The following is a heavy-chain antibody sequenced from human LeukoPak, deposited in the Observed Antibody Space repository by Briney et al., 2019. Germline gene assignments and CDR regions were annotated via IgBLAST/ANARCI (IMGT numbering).Heavy chain of an antibody. J-gene: IGHJ4*02. V-gene: IGHV3-23*01. Sequence: PGRSLRLSCTVSGFSVSTSGMSWVRQAQGKGLQTISAISVEGECAYYADSVKGRFTISRDNSKNTLYLQMNSLRVEDTAVYFCAQGYGNGWYPHWGQGSLVSVSS. CDR1: GFSVSTSG. CDR3: AQGYGNGWYPH. D-gene: IGHD6-19*01. CDR2: ISVEGECA.